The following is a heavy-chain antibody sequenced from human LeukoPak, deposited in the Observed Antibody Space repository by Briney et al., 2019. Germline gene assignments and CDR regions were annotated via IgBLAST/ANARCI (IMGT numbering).Heavy chain of an antibody. V-gene: IGHV4-39*01. CDR2: IYYSGST. Sequence: SETLSLTCTVSGGSISSSSYYWGWIRQPPGKGLEWIGSIYYSGSTYYNLSLKSRVTISVDTSKNQFSLKLSSVTAADTAVYYCARLADDYVWGSYRPPALLYFDYWGQGTLVTVSS. J-gene: IGHJ4*02. D-gene: IGHD3-16*02. CDR1: GGSISSSSYY. CDR3: ARLADDYVWGSYRPPALLYFDY.